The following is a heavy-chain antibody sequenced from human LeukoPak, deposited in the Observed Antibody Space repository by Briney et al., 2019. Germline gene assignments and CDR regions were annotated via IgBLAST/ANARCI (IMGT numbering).Heavy chain of an antibody. J-gene: IGHJ4*02. D-gene: IGHD6-19*01. Sequence: SETLSLTCAVYSGSFSGYYWSWIRQPPGKGLEWIGEINHSGSTNYNPSLKSRVTISVDTSKNQFSLKLSSVTAADTAVYYCARAWGYSSGWYHDYWGQGTLVTVSS. CDR2: INHSGST. V-gene: IGHV4-34*01. CDR1: SGSFSGYY. CDR3: ARAWGYSSGWYHDY.